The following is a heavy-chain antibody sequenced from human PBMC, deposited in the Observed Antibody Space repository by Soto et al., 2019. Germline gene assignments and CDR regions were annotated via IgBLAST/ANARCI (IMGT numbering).Heavy chain of an antibody. V-gene: IGHV3-23*01. CDR2: ISGSGGNT. CDR1: GFTFSSYA. D-gene: IGHD3-16*01. CDR3: AKGGRGSYVGAYDI. J-gene: IGHJ3*02. Sequence: GGSLRLSCAASGFTFSSYAMSWVRQAPGKGLEWVSAISGSGGNTFYAESVKGRFTISRDNSKKMVHLQMNSLRDEDTAMYYCAKGGRGSYVGAYDIWGQGTMVTVSS.